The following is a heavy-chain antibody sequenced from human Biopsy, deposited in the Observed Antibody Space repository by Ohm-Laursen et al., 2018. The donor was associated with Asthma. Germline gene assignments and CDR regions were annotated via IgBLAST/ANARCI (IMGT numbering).Heavy chain of an antibody. V-gene: IGHV1-3*04. CDR2: VNTGNGDT. CDR3: ARTYYDFLTGQVKDVFGV. D-gene: IGHD3-9*01. J-gene: IGHJ3*01. CDR1: GYNFISFA. Sequence: ASVKVSCKSSGYNFISFAIHWVRQAPGQRLEWIGWVNTGNGDTKYSQKFQGRVTITRDTSASTAYMELRSLRSEDTATYYCARTYYDFLTGQVKDVFGVWGQGTMVTVSS.